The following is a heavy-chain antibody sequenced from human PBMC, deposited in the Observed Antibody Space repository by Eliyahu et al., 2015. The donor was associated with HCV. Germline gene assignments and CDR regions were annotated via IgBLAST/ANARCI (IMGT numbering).Heavy chain of an antibody. CDR1: GFXFSSXW. Sequence: EVQLVESGGGLVQPGGSLRLSCXASGFXFSSXWMXWXRQAXGKGLEXVANIKQDGSEKYYVXSVKGRFTISRDNAKNSLYLQMNSLRAEDTAVYYCARDLEYSSSPGVLWFGEPIFDYWGQGTLVTVSS. CDR2: IKQDGSEK. D-gene: IGHD3-10*01. CDR3: ARDLEYSSSPGVLWFGEPIFDY. J-gene: IGHJ4*02. V-gene: IGHV3-7*03.